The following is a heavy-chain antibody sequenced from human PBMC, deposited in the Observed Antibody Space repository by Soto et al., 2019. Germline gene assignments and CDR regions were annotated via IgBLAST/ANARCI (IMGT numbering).Heavy chain of an antibody. CDR3: AKDLVHDYYDSSGYSPGAFDI. J-gene: IGHJ3*02. D-gene: IGHD3-22*01. Sequence: EVQLLESGGGLVQPWGSLRLFCAAYGFTFSSYAMSWFRQAPGKGLEWVSAISGSGGSTYYADSVKRRFTISRDTSKNSLYLQMNSMRAEDTAVYYCAKDLVHDYYDSSGYSPGAFDIWGEGTMVTVSS. V-gene: IGHV3-23*01. CDR1: GFTFSSYA. CDR2: ISGSGGST.